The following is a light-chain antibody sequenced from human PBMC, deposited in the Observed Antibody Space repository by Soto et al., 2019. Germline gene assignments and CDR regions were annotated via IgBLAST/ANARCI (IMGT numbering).Light chain of an antibody. J-gene: IGLJ2*01. CDR3: QTWGTGIRV. Sequence: QSVLTQSPSASASLGASVKLTCTLSSGHSSYAIAWHQQQPEKGPRYLMKLNSDGSHTKGDGIPDRFSGSSSGAERYLIISSIQSEDEADYYCQTWGTGIRVFGGGTKLTVL. CDR1: SGHSSYA. CDR2: LNSDGSH. V-gene: IGLV4-69*01.